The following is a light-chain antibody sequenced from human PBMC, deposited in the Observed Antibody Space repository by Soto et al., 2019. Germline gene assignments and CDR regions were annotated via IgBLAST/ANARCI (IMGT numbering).Light chain of an antibody. CDR2: GAS. CDR1: QSIINNY. V-gene: IGKV3-20*01. CDR3: QQYDSSPLFT. J-gene: IGKJ3*01. Sequence: ESVLTQSPGSLSLSPGETATLSCRASQSIINNYLAWYQQKPGQAPRLLIYGASIRATGVPDRFSGSGSGTDFTLTITRLEAEDFAVYYCQQYDSSPLFTFGPGTKVDIK.